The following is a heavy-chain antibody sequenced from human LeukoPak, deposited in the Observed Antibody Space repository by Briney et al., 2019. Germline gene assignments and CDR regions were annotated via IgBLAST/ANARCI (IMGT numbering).Heavy chain of an antibody. CDR1: GFTVSSNY. J-gene: IGHJ6*03. CDR2: IYSGGST. CDR3: AKRLSDYYDYYMDV. V-gene: IGHV3-66*01. Sequence: SGGSLRLSCAASGFTVSSNYMSWVRQAPGKGLEWVSVIYSGGSTYYADSVKGRFTISRDNSKNTLYLQMNSLRAEDTAVYYCAKRLSDYYDYYMDVWGRGTTVTVSS. D-gene: IGHD2-8*01.